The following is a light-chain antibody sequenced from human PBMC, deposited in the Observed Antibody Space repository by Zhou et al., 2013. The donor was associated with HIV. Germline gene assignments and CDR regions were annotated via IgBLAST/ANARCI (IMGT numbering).Light chain of an antibody. CDR2: LGS. J-gene: IGKJ2*01. CDR1: QSLLDNNGYYS. CDR3: MQALQTPT. Sequence: DIVMTQSPLSLPVTPGEPASISCRSSQSLLDNNGYYSLDWYLQKPGQSPQVLIYLGSNRASGVPDRFSGSASGTDFTLKISRVEAEDVGVYYCMQALQTPTFGQGTKLEIK. V-gene: IGKV2-28*01.